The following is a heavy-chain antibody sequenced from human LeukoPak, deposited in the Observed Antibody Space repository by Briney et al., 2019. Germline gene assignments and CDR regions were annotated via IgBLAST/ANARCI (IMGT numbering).Heavy chain of an antibody. D-gene: IGHD1-20*01. J-gene: IGHJ4*02. V-gene: IGHV1-2*02. CDR1: GYTFTGYY. CDR3: ARVDRYNWNFDY. Sequence: ASVNVSCKASGYTFTGYYMHWVRQAPGQGLEWMGWINPNSGGTNYAQKFQGRVTMTRDTSISTAYMELSRLRSDDTAVYYCARVDRYNWNFDYWGQGTLVTVSS. CDR2: INPNSGGT.